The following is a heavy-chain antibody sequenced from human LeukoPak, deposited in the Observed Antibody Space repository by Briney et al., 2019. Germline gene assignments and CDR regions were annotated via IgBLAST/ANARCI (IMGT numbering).Heavy chain of an antibody. CDR1: GASISNYV. J-gene: IGHJ4*02. V-gene: IGHV4-59*01. CDR2: IYYSGST. CDR3: ARGRWLPLPDY. Sequence: PSETLSLTCTVSGASISNYVWSWIRQPPGKGLEWIGYIYYSGSTNYNPSLKSRVTISVDTSKNQFSLKLSSVTAADTAVYYCARGRWLPLPDYWGQGTLVTVSS. D-gene: IGHD5-24*01.